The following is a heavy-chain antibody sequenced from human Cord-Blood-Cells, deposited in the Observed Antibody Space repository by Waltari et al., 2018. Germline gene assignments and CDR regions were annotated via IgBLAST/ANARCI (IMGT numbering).Heavy chain of an antibody. CDR3: ARDRGYYDFWSGYDY. CDR2: IYSGGST. D-gene: IGHD3-3*01. CDR1: GFTVSSSY. Sequence: EVQLVESGGGLVQPGGSLRLSCAASGFTVSSSYMSWVRQAPGKGLGWVSVIYSGGSTYYADSVKGRFTISRDNSKNTLYLQMNSLRAEDTAVYYCARDRGYYDFWSGYDYWGQGTLVTISS. V-gene: IGHV3-66*01. J-gene: IGHJ4*02.